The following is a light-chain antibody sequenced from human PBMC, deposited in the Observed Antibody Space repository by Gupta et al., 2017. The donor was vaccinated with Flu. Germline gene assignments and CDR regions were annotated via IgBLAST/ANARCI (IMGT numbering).Light chain of an antibody. Sequence: DIVMTQSPDSLTVSLGERATINCRSSQSVLYRSTNKNYLAWYQQKPGQPPKLLISWASTRESGVPDRYSGSGSGTXFTLTIXSRQAEDMAVYYCHQEDNSPITFGXGTKVEIK. CDR3: HQEDNSPIT. V-gene: IGKV4-1*01. J-gene: IGKJ4*01. CDR2: WAS. CDR1: QSVLYRSTNKNY.